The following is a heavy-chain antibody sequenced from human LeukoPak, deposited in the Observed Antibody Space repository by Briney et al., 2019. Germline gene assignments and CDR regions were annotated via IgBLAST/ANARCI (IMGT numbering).Heavy chain of an antibody. Sequence: VKPSETLSLTCTVSGGSISGYYWSWIRQPPGKGLEWIGYIYYSGSTNYNSSLKSRLTISVDTSKNQFSLKLNSVTAADTAVYYCARDFCTNGVCYYFDYWGQGTLVTVSS. CDR1: GGSISGYY. V-gene: IGHV4-59*12. J-gene: IGHJ4*02. CDR3: ARDFCTNGVCYYFDY. CDR2: IYYSGST. D-gene: IGHD2-8*01.